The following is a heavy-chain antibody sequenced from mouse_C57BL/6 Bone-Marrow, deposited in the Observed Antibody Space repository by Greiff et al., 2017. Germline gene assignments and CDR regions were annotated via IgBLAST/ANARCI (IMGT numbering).Heavy chain of an antibody. V-gene: IGHV5-4*01. Sequence: EVKLMESGGGLVKPGGSLKLSCAASGFTFSSYAMSWVRQTPEKRLELVATISDGGSYTYYPDNVKGRFTISRDNAKNNLYLQMSHLKSEDTAMYYCARDKGLTGTLDYWGQGTTLTVSS. CDR1: GFTFSSYA. CDR3: ARDKGLTGTLDY. CDR2: ISDGGSYT. D-gene: IGHD4-1*01. J-gene: IGHJ2*01.